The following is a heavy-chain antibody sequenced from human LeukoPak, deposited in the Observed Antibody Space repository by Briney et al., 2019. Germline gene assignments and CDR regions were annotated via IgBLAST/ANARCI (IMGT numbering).Heavy chain of an antibody. V-gene: IGHV3-21*01. CDR3: ARGWNSDYFDY. D-gene: IGHD1-7*01. CDR2: ISTSSSYI. Sequence: GGSLRLSCAASGFTFSSYSMNWVRQAPGKGLEWVSSISTSSSYIYYADSVKGRFTISRDNAKNSLYLQMNSLRAEDTAMYYCARGWNSDYFDYWGQGTLVTVSS. CDR1: GFTFSSYS. J-gene: IGHJ4*02.